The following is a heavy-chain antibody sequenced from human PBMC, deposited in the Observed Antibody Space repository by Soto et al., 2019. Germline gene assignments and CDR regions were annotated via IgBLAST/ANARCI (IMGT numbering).Heavy chain of an antibody. CDR3: AKEGYDSSGYYYHYALDI. D-gene: IGHD3-22*01. CDR2: ISYDGSNK. V-gene: IGHV3-30*18. Sequence: QVQLVESGGGVVQPGRSLRLSCAASGFTFSSYGMHWVRQAPGKGLEWVAVISYDGSNKYYADSVKGRFTISRDNSKNTLYLQMNSLRAEDTAVYYYAKEGYDSSGYYYHYALDIWGQGTMVTVSS. J-gene: IGHJ3*02. CDR1: GFTFSSYG.